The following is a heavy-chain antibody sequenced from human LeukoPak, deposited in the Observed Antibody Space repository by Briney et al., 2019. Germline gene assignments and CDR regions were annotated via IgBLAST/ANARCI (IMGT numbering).Heavy chain of an antibody. CDR2: ITSRSTY. V-gene: IGHV3-21*01. CDR1: GFTLSTYN. D-gene: IGHD5-12*01. J-gene: IGHJ3*02. CDR3: ARERVTTTAFDI. Sequence: GGSLRLSCAASGFTLSTYNTHWVRQAPGKGLEWVSSITSRSTYYADLVKGRFTISRDNAENSLYLHINSLRAEDTAVYYCARERVTTTAFDIWGQGTMVTVSS.